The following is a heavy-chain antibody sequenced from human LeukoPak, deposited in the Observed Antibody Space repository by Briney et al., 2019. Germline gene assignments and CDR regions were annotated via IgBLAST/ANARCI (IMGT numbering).Heavy chain of an antibody. J-gene: IGHJ4*02. CDR1: GGTFSSYA. V-gene: IGHV1-69*05. CDR2: IIPIFGTA. Sequence: SVKVSCKASGGTFSSYAISWVRQAPGQGLEWMGRIIPIFGTANYAQKFQGRGTITTDESTSTAYMELSSLRSEDTAVYYCATLEIFGVVKYDDYWGQGTLVTVSS. CDR3: ATLEIFGVVKYDDY. D-gene: IGHD3-3*01.